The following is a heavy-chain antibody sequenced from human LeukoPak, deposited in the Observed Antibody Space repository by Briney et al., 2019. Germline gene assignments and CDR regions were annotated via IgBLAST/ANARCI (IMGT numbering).Heavy chain of an antibody. V-gene: IGHV4-30-4*01. J-gene: IGHJ5*02. CDR3: AREPHNYGRGSSEGFDP. CDR1: GGSISSGDYY. CDR2: IYYSGST. Sequence: PSETLSLICTVSGGSISSGDYYWIWIRRPPGKGLEWIGYIYYSGSTYYNPSLKSRVTISVDTSKNQFSLKLSSVTAADTAVYYWAREPHNYGRGSSEGFDPWGQETLVTVSS. D-gene: IGHD3-10*01.